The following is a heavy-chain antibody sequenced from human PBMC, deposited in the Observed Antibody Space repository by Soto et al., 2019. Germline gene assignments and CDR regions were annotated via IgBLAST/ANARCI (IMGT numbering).Heavy chain of an antibody. J-gene: IGHJ3*02. V-gene: IGHV3-23*01. CDR2: ISGSGGST. CDR1: GFTFSSYA. Sequence: EVQLLESGGGLVQPGGSLRLSCAASGFTFSSYAMSWVRQAPGKGLEWVSAISGSGGSTYYADSVKGRFTISRDNSKNTLDLQMNSLRAEDTAVYYCAKMPQSHSWYLAAFDIWGQGTMVTVSS. D-gene: IGHD6-13*01. CDR3: AKMPQSHSWYLAAFDI.